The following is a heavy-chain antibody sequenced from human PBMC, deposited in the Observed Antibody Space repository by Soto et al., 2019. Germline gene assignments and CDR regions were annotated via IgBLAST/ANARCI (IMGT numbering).Heavy chain of an antibody. J-gene: IGHJ5*02. Sequence: TSETLSLTCAVYGGSVNGYYWNWIRQPPGKGLEWIGEINHTGGTHYNPSLKSRVTMSVDTSKNQFSLRLSSVTAADTAIYYCAARITVFGLLIPPFDPWGQGTQVTVSS. CDR3: AARITVFGLLIPPFDP. D-gene: IGHD3-3*01. CDR1: GGSVNGYY. CDR2: INHTGGT. V-gene: IGHV4-34*01.